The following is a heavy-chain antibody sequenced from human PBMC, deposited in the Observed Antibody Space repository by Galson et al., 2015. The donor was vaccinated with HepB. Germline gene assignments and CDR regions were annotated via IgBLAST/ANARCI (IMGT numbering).Heavy chain of an antibody. J-gene: IGHJ5*02. CDR1: GFTFTSSA. CDR2: IVVGSGNT. V-gene: IGHV1-58*02. CDR3: AAARYYYRSGSNNWFDP. Sequence: SVKVSCKASGFTFTSSAMQWVRQARGQRLEWIGGIVVGSGNTNYAQKFQERVTITRDMSTSTAYMELSSLRSEDTAVYYCAAARYYYRSGSNNWFDPWGQGTLVTVSS. D-gene: IGHD3-10*01.